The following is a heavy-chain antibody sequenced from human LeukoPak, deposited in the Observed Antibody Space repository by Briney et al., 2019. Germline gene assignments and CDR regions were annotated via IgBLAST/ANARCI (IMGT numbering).Heavy chain of an antibody. CDR2: ISGSGGST. CDR1: GVTFSDYA. CDR3: VKDQWQGYFDWSQSYSGAFDI. Sequence: GGSLRLSCAASGVTFSDYAMSWVRQAPGKGLEWVSAISGSGGSTYYADSVKGRFTISRDNSKNTLYLQMNSLRAEDTAVYYCVKDQWQGYFDWSQSYSGAFDIWGQGTMVTVSS. J-gene: IGHJ3*02. V-gene: IGHV3-23*01. D-gene: IGHD3-9*01.